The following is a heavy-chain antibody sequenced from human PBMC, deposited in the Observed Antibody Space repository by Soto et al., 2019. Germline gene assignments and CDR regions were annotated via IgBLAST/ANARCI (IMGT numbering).Heavy chain of an antibody. V-gene: IGHV4-59*01. CDR1: GGSIRSYY. CDR2: IYYSGST. CDR3: GRTYGHCFDI. J-gene: IGHJ3*02. D-gene: IGHD4-17*01. Sequence: SETLSLTCTVSGGSIRSYYWSWIRQPPGKGLEWIGYIYYSGSTNYNPSLKSRVTISVDTSKNQFSLKLSSVTAADTAVYSCGRTYGHCFDIWGPGTMVSVSS.